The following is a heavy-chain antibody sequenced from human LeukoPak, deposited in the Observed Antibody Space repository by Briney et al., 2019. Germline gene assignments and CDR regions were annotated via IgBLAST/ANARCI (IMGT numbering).Heavy chain of an antibody. V-gene: IGHV4-34*01. CDR1: GGSFSGYY. Sequence: SETLSLTCAVYGGSFSGYYWSWIRQPPGKGLEWIGEINHSGSTNYNPSLKSRVTISVDTSKNQFSLKLSSVTAADTAVYYCARGHVLRYFDWLPAAPYYYYYGMDVWGQGTTVTVSS. CDR2: INHSGST. CDR3: ARGHVLRYFDWLPAAPYYYYYGMDV. J-gene: IGHJ6*02. D-gene: IGHD3-9*01.